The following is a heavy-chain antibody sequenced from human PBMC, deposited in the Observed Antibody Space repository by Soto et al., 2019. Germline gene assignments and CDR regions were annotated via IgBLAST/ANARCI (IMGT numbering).Heavy chain of an antibody. J-gene: IGHJ4*02. CDR1: GGSISSYY. CDR2: IYYSGST. CDR3: ARHLAAAGNFDF. V-gene: IGHV4-59*01. D-gene: IGHD6-13*01. Sequence: SETLSLTCTVSGGSISSYYWSWIRQPPGKGLEWIGYIYYSGSTNYNPSLKSRVTISVDTSKNQFSLKLSSVTAADTAVYYCARHLAAAGNFDFWGQGTLVTVSS.